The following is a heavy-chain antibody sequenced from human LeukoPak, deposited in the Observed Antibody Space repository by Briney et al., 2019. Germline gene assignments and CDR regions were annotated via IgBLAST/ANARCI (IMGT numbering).Heavy chain of an antibody. J-gene: IGHJ4*02. CDR2: ITSSSSYI. CDR3: ARDSGHSYGFDY. CDR1: GFTFTTYT. V-gene: IGHV3-21*01. Sequence: PGGSLRLSCVASGFTFTTYTMNWVRQAPGKGLEWVSSITSSSSYIYYIDSVKGRFTISRDNAKSSLYLQMNSLRAEDTAVYYCARDSGHSYGFDYWGQGTLVTVSS. D-gene: IGHD5-18*01.